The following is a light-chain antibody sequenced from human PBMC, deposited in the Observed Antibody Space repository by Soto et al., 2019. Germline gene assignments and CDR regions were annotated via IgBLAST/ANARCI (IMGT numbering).Light chain of an antibody. CDR2: GAS. Sequence: ETTLTQSPDTLSLSPGEGATLSCRASQIIGSAYLAWYQQKPGQAPRLLIFGASTRATGTPHRLSGSGSGTDFTLTISALESEDVGVYYCQHYGRSPSFGRGTKVEIK. CDR1: QIIGSAY. V-gene: IGKV3-20*01. CDR3: QHYGRSPS. J-gene: IGKJ1*01.